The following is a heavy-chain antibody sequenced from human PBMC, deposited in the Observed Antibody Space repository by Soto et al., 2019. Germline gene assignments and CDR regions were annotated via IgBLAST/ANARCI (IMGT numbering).Heavy chain of an antibody. CDR1: GFTFSSYS. D-gene: IGHD6-6*01. CDR2: ISSSSSTI. V-gene: IGHV3-48*02. J-gene: IGHJ6*02. CDR3: ARPEYSSSSYGMDV. Sequence: EVQLVESGGGLVQPGGSLRLSCAASGFTFSSYSMNWVRQAPGKGLEWVSYISSSSSTIYYADSVKGRFTISRDNAKYSLYLQMNSLRDEDTAVYYCARPEYSSSSYGMDVWGQGTTVTVSS.